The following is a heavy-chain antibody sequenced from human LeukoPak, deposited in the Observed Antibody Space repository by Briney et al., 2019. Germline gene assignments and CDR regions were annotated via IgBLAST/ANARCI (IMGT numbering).Heavy chain of an antibody. CDR1: GGSISSGSYY. V-gene: IGHV4-61*02. D-gene: IGHD3-22*01. CDR2: IYTSGST. J-gene: IGHJ4*02. Sequence: SQTLSLTCTVSGGSISSGSYYWSWIRQPAGKVQEWIGRIYTSGSTNYNPSLKSRVTISVDTSKNQFSLKLSSVTAADTAVYYCARGYYYDSSGYYYAPFDYWGQGTLVTVSS. CDR3: ARGYYYDSSGYYYAPFDY.